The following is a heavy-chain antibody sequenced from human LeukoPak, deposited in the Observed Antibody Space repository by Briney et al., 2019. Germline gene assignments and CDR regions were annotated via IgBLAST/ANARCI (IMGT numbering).Heavy chain of an antibody. V-gene: IGHV3-7*05. D-gene: IGHD3-22*01. Sequence: GGSLRLSCAASGFIFSSYWMTWVRQAPGKGLEWVANIKQDGSEKYYVDSVKGRFTISRDNSKNTLYLQMNSLRAEDTAVYYCARDLSGAGYFDYWGQGTLVTVSS. CDR3: ARDLSGAGYFDY. J-gene: IGHJ4*02. CDR1: GFIFSSYW. CDR2: IKQDGSEK.